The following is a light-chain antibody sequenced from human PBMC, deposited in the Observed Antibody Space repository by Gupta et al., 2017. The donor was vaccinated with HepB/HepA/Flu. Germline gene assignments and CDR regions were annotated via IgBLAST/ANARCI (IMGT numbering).Light chain of an antibody. Sequence: DIVMTSSPLSLTVSPGEPASIACRSSQGLLQSNGDNYLDWYLQKAGQSPQLLIYWGSNRASGVPDRFSGSGSGTDFTLKISRVEAEDVGVYFCMQARQTPLTFGGGTKVEIK. CDR1: QGLLQSNGDNY. V-gene: IGKV2-28*01. CDR3: MQARQTPLT. CDR2: WGS. J-gene: IGKJ4*01.